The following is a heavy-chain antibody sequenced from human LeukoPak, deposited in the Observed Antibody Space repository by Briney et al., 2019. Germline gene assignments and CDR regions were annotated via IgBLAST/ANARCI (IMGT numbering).Heavy chain of an antibody. Sequence: GASVKVSCKASGYTFTGYYMHWVRQAPGQGLEWMGWINPNSGGTNYAQKFQGRVTMARDTSISTAYMELSRLRSDDTAVYYCARISTGYSYGMDVWGQGTTVTVSS. CDR2: INPNSGGT. CDR3: ARISTGYSYGMDV. D-gene: IGHD3-9*01. CDR1: GYTFTGYY. J-gene: IGHJ6*02. V-gene: IGHV1-2*02.